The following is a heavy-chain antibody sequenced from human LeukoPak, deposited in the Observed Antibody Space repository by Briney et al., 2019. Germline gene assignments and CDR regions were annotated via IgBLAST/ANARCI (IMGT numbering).Heavy chain of an antibody. CDR1: GYTFTSYG. V-gene: IGHV1-18*01. CDR3: ARVDTDSSAYYCYYGMDV. D-gene: IGHD3-22*01. Sequence: GASVKVSCKASGYTFTSYGISWVRQAPGQGLEWMGWISGYNGNTKYVQKFQGRVTMTTDTSTSTAYMELRSLRSDDTAVYYCARVDTDSSAYYCYYGMDVWGQGTTVTVSS. J-gene: IGHJ6*02. CDR2: ISGYNGNT.